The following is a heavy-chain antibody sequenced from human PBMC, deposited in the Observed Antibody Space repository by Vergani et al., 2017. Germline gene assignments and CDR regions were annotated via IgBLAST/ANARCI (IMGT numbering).Heavy chain of an antibody. Sequence: EVQLLESGGGLVQPGGSLRLSCAASGFTFSSYAMSWVRQAPGKGLEWVSAISASGGNTYYAASVNGRFTISRDNSKNTLYLQMNSLRAEDTAVYYCAKDRLAVGTDYYWYFDLWGRGTLVTV. CDR3: AKDRLAVGTDYYWYFDL. CDR1: GFTFSSYA. J-gene: IGHJ2*01. D-gene: IGHD4-23*01. V-gene: IGHV3-23*01. CDR2: ISASGGNT.